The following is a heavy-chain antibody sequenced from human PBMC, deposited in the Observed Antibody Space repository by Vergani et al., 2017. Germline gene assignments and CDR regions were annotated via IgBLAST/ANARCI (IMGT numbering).Heavy chain of an antibody. CDR2: IYTSGST. CDR1: GGSISSGSYY. Sequence: QVQLQESGPGLVKPSQTLSLTCTVSGGSISSGSYYWSCLRQPAKKGLEWFECIYTSGSTNYNPSLKSLVTMSVDTSKNQFSLKLSSVTAADTAVYYCAGVPRVPSACYFDYWGQGPLVTVSA. D-gene: IGHD2-2*01. CDR3: AGVPRVPSACYFDY. J-gene: IGHJ4*02. V-gene: IGHV4-61*02.